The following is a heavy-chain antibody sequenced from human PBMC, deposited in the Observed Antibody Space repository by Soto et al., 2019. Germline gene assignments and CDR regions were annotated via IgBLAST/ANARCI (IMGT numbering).Heavy chain of an antibody. V-gene: IGHV1-69*13. D-gene: IGHD2-21*02. CDR2: IIPIFGTA. J-gene: IGHJ6*01. CDR3: ARDGDWGSGYYYYGMDV. CDR1: GGTFSSYA. Sequence: ASVKVSCKASGGTFSSYAISWVRQAPGQGLEWMGGIIPIFGTANYAQKFQGRVTITADESTSTAYMELSSLRSEDTAVYYCARDGDWGSGYYYYGMDVWGQGTTVTVSS.